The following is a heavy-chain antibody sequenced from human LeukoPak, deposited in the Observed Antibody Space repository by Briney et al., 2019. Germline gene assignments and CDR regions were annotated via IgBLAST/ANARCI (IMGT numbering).Heavy chain of an antibody. V-gene: IGHV4-38-2*01. CDR1: GYSISSGYY. D-gene: IGHD3-3*01. CDR2: IYHSGST. J-gene: IGHJ4*02. Sequence: PSETLSLTCAVSGYSISSGYYWGWIRQPPGKGLEWIGSIYHSGSTYCNPSLKSRVTISVDTSKNQFSLKLSSVTAADTAVYYCARQYYDFWSGYYPIPEYYFNYWGQGTLVTVSS. CDR3: ARQYYDFWSGYYPIPEYYFNY.